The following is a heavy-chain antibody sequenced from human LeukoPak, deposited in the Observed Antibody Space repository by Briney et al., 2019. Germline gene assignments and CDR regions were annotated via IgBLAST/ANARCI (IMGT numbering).Heavy chain of an antibody. CDR2: ISGSGGST. CDR1: GFSFSSYA. J-gene: IGHJ4*02. D-gene: IGHD3-10*01. Sequence: GGSLTLSCAGSGFSFSSYAMSWVRQAPGKGLEWVSAISGSGGSTYYADSVKGRFTISRDNSKNTLYLQMNSLRAEDTAVYYCAKAEGSAWFGELFTYYFDYWGQGTLVTVSS. V-gene: IGHV3-23*01. CDR3: AKAEGSAWFGELFTYYFDY.